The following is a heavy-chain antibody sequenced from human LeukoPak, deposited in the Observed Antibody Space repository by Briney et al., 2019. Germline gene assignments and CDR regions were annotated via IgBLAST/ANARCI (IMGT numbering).Heavy chain of an antibody. CDR3: ASQMGGSGSSNWFDP. Sequence: ASVKVSCKASGGTFSSYAISWVRQAPGQGLEWMGRIIPILGIANYAQKFQGRVTITADKSTSTAYMELSSLRSEDTAVYYCASQMGGSGSSNWFDPWGQGTLVTVSS. CDR1: GGTFSSYA. CDR2: IIPILGIA. D-gene: IGHD3-10*01. V-gene: IGHV1-69*04. J-gene: IGHJ5*02.